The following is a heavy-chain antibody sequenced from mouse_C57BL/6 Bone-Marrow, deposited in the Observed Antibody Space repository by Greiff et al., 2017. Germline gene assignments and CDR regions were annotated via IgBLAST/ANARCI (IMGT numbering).Heavy chain of an antibody. CDR1: GYTFTSYG. Sequence: QVQLQQSGAELARPGASVKLSCKASGYTFTSYGISWVKQRTGQGLEWIGEIYPRSGNTYYNEKFKGKATLTADKSSSTAYMELRSLTSEDSAVDFCARDGYYLAWFAYWGQGTLVTVSA. V-gene: IGHV1-81*01. D-gene: IGHD2-3*01. CDR2: IYPRSGNT. CDR3: ARDGYYLAWFAY. J-gene: IGHJ3*01.